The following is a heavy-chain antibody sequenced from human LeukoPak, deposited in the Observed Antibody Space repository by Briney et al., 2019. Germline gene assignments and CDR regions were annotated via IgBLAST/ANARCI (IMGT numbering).Heavy chain of an antibody. CDR2: IRGSGGST. CDR3: ASPGYCSGGSCFDY. D-gene: IGHD2-15*01. Sequence: PGGSLRLSCAASGFTFSNYGMSWVRQAPGKGLEWVSGIRGSGGSTYYADSVKGRFTTSSDKSKNRLYLQMNSLRAEDTAVYYCASPGYCSGGSCFDYWGQGTLVTVSS. V-gene: IGHV3-23*01. CDR1: GFTFSNYG. J-gene: IGHJ4*02.